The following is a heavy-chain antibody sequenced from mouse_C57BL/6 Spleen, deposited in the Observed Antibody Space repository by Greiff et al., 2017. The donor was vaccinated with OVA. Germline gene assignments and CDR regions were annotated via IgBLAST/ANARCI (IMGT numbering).Heavy chain of an antibody. CDR2: IDPENGDT. CDR3: TTEYYGNWAY. J-gene: IGHJ3*01. V-gene: IGHV14-4*01. D-gene: IGHD2-1*01. CDR1: GFNIKDDY. Sequence: VQLQQSGAELVRPGASVKLSCTASGFNIKDDYMHWVKQRPEQGLEWIGWIDPENGDTEYASKFQGQATITADTSSNTAYLQLSSLTSEDTAVYYCTTEYYGNWAYWGQGTLVTVSA.